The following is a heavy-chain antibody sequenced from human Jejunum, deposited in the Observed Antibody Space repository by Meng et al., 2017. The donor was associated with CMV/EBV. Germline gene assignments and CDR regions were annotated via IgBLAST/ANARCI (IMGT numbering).Heavy chain of an antibody. D-gene: IGHD7-27*01. CDR3: VRDNWGLDY. Sequence: LKLSCSASGFIFTDYYIDWVRQAPGKGLEWVGRAKPKSYTTQFAASVEGRFTISRDDSKNSLFLQMNNLKTEDTALYYCVRDNWGLDYWGQGTLVTVSS. CDR2: AKPKSYTT. J-gene: IGHJ4*02. V-gene: IGHV3-72*01. CDR1: GFIFTDYY.